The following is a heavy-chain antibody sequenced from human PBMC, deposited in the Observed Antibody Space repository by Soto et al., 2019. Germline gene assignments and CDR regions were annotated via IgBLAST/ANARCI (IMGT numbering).Heavy chain of an antibody. D-gene: IGHD6-19*01. Sequence: QLHLVESGGGVVQPGRSLRLSCVASGFTFSSFAMHWVRQAPGKGLEWVAVTSYDGKTNYYAESVQGRFTISRDNSDNTLYLQINSLRPADTALYYCAREVAMAGTIFFDHGGQGTLVTVSS. J-gene: IGHJ4*02. CDR1: GFTFSSFA. CDR3: AREVAMAGTIFFDH. CDR2: TSYDGKTN. V-gene: IGHV3-30*04.